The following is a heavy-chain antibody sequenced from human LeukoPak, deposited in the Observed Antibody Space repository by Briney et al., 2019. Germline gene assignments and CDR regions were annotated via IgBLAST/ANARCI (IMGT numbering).Heavy chain of an antibody. J-gene: IGHJ4*02. CDR2: ISPSSADI. V-gene: IGHV3-11*04. Sequence: GGSLRLSCVASGFTFSDYYMTWIRQAPGKRLEWVSYISPSSADIQYVDSVKGRFTISRDNAKKSLYSHMNSLRAEDTAVYYCSRDPRRVDYWGQGTLVTVSS. CDR3: SRDPRRVDY. CDR1: GFTFSDYY. D-gene: IGHD3-10*01.